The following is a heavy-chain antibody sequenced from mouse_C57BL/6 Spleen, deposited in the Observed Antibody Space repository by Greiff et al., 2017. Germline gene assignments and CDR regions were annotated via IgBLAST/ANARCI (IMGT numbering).Heavy chain of an antibody. V-gene: IGHV1-53*01. D-gene: IGHD2-1*01. CDR3: AREGGDYGNFAWFAY. Sequence: QVQLQQPGTELVKPGASVKLSCKASGYTFTSYWMPWVKQRPGQGLEWIGNINPSNGGTNYNEKFKSKATLTVDKSSSTAYMQLSSLTSEDSAVYCCAREGGDYGNFAWFAYWGQGTLVTVSA. CDR2: INPSNGGT. CDR1: GYTFTSYW. J-gene: IGHJ3*01.